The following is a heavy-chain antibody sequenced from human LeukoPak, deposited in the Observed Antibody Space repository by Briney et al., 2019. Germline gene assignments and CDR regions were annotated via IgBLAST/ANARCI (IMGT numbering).Heavy chain of an antibody. D-gene: IGHD5-12*01. CDR3: SPCGHAYDWFGP. Sequence: GASVKVSCKAFGATLNIGHAFIWARQAPGQGLQWMGRIIPFLGEVNYAQNFQGRVSFTADKSTPTMYMEMKSLRLDDTAIYYCSPCGHAYDWFGPWGQGTLVTVSS. CDR2: IIPFLGEV. J-gene: IGHJ5*02. V-gene: IGHV1-69*04. CDR1: GATLNIGHA.